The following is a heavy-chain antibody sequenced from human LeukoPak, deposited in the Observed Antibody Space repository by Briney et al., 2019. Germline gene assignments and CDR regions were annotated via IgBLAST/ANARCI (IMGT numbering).Heavy chain of an antibody. CDR1: GFSFSTYN. J-gene: IGHJ5*01. CDR3: ARDGSSQYDILTGLDWFDS. V-gene: IGHV3-21*01. D-gene: IGHD3-9*01. Sequence: GGSLRLSCAASGFSFSTYNMNWVRQAPGKGLEWVSSISSLGSYMYYADSEGRFTISRDNANNSLYLQMNSLRAEDTAVYYCARDGSSQYDILTGLDWFDSWGQGILVTVSS. CDR2: ISSLGSYM.